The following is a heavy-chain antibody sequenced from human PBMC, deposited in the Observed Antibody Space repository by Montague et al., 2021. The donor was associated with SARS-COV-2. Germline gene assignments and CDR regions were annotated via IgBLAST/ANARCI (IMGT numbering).Heavy chain of an antibody. D-gene: IGHD4-23*01. Sequence: SETLSLTCTVSGGSITGYYWSWLRRSPGKGLEWIAYIYDGGAVNXNPSLGSRVTISTDTSKNQLSLKVNSVTAADTAVYYCVRDHPYGGPRGAYDIWGQGTVVTVFS. J-gene: IGHJ3*02. CDR3: VRDHPYGGPRGAYDI. CDR2: IYDGGAV. CDR1: GGSITGYY. V-gene: IGHV4-59*01.